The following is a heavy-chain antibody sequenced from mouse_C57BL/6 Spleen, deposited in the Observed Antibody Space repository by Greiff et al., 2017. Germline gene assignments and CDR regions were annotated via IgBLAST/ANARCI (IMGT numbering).Heavy chain of an antibody. CDR3: ARLGGDYYAMDY. D-gene: IGHD1-1*02. J-gene: IGHJ4*01. CDR1: GYTFTDYY. V-gene: IGHV1-19*01. Sequence: VQLKESGPVLVKPGASVKMSCKASGYTFTDYYMNWVKQSHGKSLEWIGVINPYNGGTSYNQKFKGKATLTVDKSSSTAYMELNSLTSEDSAVYYCARLGGDYYAMDYWGQGTSVTVSS. CDR2: INPYNGGT.